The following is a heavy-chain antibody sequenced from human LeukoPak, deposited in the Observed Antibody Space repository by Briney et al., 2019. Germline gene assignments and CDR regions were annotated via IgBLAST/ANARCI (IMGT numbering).Heavy chain of an antibody. D-gene: IGHD3-10*01. CDR1: GFTFNSYS. Sequence: GGSLRLSCGVSGFTFNSYSMNWVRQAPGKGPEWVSGISTSGASTYYADSVKGRFTISRDNSKNTLYLQMNSLRAEDTAVYYCAKGGEGYGSTTIPRDYWGQGALVTVSS. J-gene: IGHJ4*02. CDR3: AKGGEGYGSTTIPRDY. CDR2: ISTSGAST. V-gene: IGHV3-23*01.